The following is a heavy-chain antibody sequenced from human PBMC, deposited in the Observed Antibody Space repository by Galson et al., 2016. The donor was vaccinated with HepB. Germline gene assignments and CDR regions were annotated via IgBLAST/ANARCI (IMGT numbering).Heavy chain of an antibody. D-gene: IGHD3-3*01. CDR2: IKHDGSDK. V-gene: IGHV3-7*01. J-gene: IGHJ4*02. CDR3: VCSFSDFWSGYQDY. CDR1: GFSFSSYW. Sequence: SLRLSCAASGFSFSSYWMTWVRQAPGKGLEWVANIKHDGSDKEYVDSVKGRFTISRDNTKKSLFLQMHSLRVEDTGVYYCVCSFSDFWSGYQDYWGQGTLVTVSS.